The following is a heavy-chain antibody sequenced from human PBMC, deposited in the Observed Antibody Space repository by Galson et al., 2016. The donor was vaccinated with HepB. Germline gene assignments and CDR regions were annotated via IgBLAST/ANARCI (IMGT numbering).Heavy chain of an antibody. Sequence: TNYNPSLKSRVTISVDTSKNQFSLKLSSVTAADTAVYYCAREWILTAYFDYWGQGTLVTVSS. CDR3: AREWILTAYFDY. V-gene: IGHV4-59*01. D-gene: IGHD3-9*01. J-gene: IGHJ4*02. CDR2: T.